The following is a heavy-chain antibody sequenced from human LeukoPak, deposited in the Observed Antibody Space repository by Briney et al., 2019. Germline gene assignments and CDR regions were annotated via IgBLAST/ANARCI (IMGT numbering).Heavy chain of an antibody. CDR1: GYSFTSYW. CDR2: IDPSDSYT. V-gene: IGHV5-10-1*01. D-gene: IGHD3-9*01. CDR3: ARVFILTGYYISYYFDY. J-gene: IGHJ4*02. Sequence: GESLKISCQGSGYSFTSYWISGVRQMPGKGREWMGRIDPSDSYTNYSPSFQGHVTISADKSISTAYLQWSSLKASDTAMYYCARVFILTGYYISYYFDYWGQGTLVTVSS.